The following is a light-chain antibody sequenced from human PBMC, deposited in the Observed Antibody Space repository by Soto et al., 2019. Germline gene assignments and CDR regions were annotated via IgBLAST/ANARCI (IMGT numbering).Light chain of an antibody. CDR3: QQYENWPRT. Sequence: EIVMTQSPATLSVSPGERATLSCRASQSVSNYLAWYQQKPGQAPRLLFYGASTRVTGIPVRFSGSGSGTEFSLTISSLESEDVAVYYCQQYENWPRTFGQGTKVEI. V-gene: IGKV3-15*01. CDR1: QSVSNY. CDR2: GAS. J-gene: IGKJ1*01.